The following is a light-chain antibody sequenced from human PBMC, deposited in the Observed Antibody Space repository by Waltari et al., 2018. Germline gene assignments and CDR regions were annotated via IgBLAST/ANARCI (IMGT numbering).Light chain of an antibody. V-gene: IGLV2-14*03. Sequence: QSALTQPASVSGSPGQSITISCTGTSSDVGSYNSVSWYQDHPGQGPKAIIYDVSDRPSGVSARCSGAKSGNTASLTISGLQAEDEADYYCSSQSSNNVVLFGGGTKVTVL. J-gene: IGLJ3*02. CDR2: DVS. CDR3: SSQSSNNVVL. CDR1: SSDVGSYNS.